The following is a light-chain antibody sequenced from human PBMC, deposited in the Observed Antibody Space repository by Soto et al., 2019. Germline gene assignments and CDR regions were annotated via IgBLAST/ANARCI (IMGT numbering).Light chain of an antibody. CDR2: GAS. V-gene: IGKV3-15*01. CDR3: QQYNNWWT. CDR1: QSVDSN. J-gene: IGKJ1*01. Sequence: EILMTQSPATLSVSPGERATLSCRASQSVDSNLAWYQQKPGQAPRLLIYGASTRATGISARFSGSGSGTEFTLTISSLKSEDFGVYYCQQYNNWWTFGQGTKV.